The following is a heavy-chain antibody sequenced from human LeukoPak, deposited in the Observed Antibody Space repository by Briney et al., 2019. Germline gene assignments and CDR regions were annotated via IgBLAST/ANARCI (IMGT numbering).Heavy chain of an antibody. CDR2: IYSGGRT. D-gene: IGHD3-3*01. V-gene: IGHV3-53*01. Sequence: GGSLRLSCAASGFTVSSNDMSWVRQAPGKGLEWVSVIYSGGRTFYADSVKGRFTISRDNSKNTLYLQMDSLRAEDTAVYYCARSYTHYDFWSGYTYQNYFDPWGQGTLVTVSS. J-gene: IGHJ5*02. CDR3: ARSYTHYDFWSGYTYQNYFDP. CDR1: GFTVSSND.